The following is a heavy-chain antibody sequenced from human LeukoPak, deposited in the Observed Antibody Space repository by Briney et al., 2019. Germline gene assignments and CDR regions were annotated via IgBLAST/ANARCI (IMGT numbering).Heavy chain of an antibody. Sequence: GGSLRLSCAASGFTFSSYWMHWVRQAPGKGLVWVSRIYSDGSGTSYADSVKGRFTISRDNAKNTLYLQMNSLRAEDTAVYYCAREILTASDAFDIWGQGTMVTVSS. V-gene: IGHV3-74*01. J-gene: IGHJ3*02. CDR2: IYSDGSGT. CDR1: GFTFSSYW. CDR3: AREILTASDAFDI. D-gene: IGHD3-9*01.